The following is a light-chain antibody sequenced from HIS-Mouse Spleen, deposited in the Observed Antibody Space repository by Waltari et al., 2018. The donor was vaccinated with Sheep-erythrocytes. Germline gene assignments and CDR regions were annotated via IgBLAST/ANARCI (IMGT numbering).Light chain of an antibody. CDR3: SSYAGSNNWV. CDR2: EAS. V-gene: IGLV2-8*01. CDR1: SSDVGGYNY. J-gene: IGLJ3*02. Sequence: QSALTQPPSASGSPGPSVTIPCTGPSSDVGGYNYVSWYQQHPGKAPKLMIYEASKRPSGVPDRFSGSKSGNTASLTVSGLQAEDEADYYCSSYAGSNNWVFGGGTKLTVL.